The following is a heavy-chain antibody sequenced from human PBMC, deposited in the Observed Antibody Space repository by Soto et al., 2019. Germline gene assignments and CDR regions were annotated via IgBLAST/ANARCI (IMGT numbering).Heavy chain of an antibody. CDR3: ATTLRYFDWLSTRYYYYGIDV. J-gene: IGHJ6*02. CDR2: IIPIFGTA. D-gene: IGHD3-9*01. CDR1: GGTFSSYA. V-gene: IGHV1-69*13. Sequence: SVKVSCKASGGTFSSYAISWVRQAPGQGLEWMGGIIPIFGTANYAQKFQGRVTITADESTSTAYMELSSLRSEDTAVYYCATTLRYFDWLSTRYYYYGIDVWGQGTTVTVSS.